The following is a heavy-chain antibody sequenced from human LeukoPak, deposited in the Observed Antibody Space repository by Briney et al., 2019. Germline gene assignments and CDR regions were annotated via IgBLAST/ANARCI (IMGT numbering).Heavy chain of an antibody. CDR2: NNWKGGST. CDR3: SRETARYYYDSSGYPDY. V-gene: IGHV3-20*04. D-gene: IGHD3-22*01. J-gene: IGHJ4*02. CDR1: GFTFDDYG. Sequence: GESLRLSCAAYGFTFDDYGMSWARQAPGKGLEWVSGNNWKGGSTGYADSVKGRFTISRDNAKTSLYLQTNSLRAEDTALYYCSRETARYYYDSSGYPDYWGQGTLVTVSS.